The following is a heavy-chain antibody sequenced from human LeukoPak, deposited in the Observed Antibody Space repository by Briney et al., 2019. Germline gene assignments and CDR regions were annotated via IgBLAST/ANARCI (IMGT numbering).Heavy chain of an antibody. CDR2: ISGSGGST. Sequence: PGGSLRISCAACGFTFSSYAMNWVRQAQGKGLEWVSAISGSGGSTYYADSVKGRFTISRDNSKNTLYLQMNSLRAEDTAVYYCAKPYSSSFRAAFDIWGQGTMVTVSS. CDR3: AKPYSSSFRAAFDI. J-gene: IGHJ3*02. D-gene: IGHD6-13*01. V-gene: IGHV3-23*01. CDR1: GFTFSSYA.